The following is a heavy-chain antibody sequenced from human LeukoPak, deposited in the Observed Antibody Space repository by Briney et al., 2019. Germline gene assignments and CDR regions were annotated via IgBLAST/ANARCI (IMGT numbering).Heavy chain of an antibody. CDR2: IIPIFGTA. D-gene: IGHD2-21*02. J-gene: IGHJ4*02. CDR1: GGTFSSYA. Sequence: GASVTVSCTASGGTFSSYAISWVRQAPGQGLEWMGVIIPIFGTANYAQKFQGRVTITADESTSTAYMELSSLRSEDTAVYYCARSGRAYCGGDCLGYFDYWGQGTLVTVSS. V-gene: IGHV1-69*13. CDR3: ARSGRAYCGGDCLGYFDY.